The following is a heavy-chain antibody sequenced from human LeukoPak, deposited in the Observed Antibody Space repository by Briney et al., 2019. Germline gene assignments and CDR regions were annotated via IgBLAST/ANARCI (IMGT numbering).Heavy chain of an antibody. CDR3: ARSYAGYVLDE. CDR2: AYSTGGA. V-gene: IGHV4-59*02. Sequence: SETLSLTCIVSGGSVSSLYWHWIRQSPEKGLEWIGYAYSTGGAKYNPSLKNRVTMSFDTPKNHFSLKLTSVTAADTAVYFCARSYAGYVLDEWGQGTLVVVSS. D-gene: IGHD5-12*01. J-gene: IGHJ4*02. CDR1: GGSVSSLY.